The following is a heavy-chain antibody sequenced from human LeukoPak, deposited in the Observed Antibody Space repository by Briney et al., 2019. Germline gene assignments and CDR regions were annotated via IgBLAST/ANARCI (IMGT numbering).Heavy chain of an antibody. D-gene: IGHD6-13*01. J-gene: IGHJ4*02. Sequence: PGGSLRLSCAASGFTFSSYAMSWVRQAPGKGLEWVSAISGSGGSTYYADSVKGRFTISRDNSKNTLYLQMNSLRAENTAVYYCAKGSSSWYKGVYDYWGQGTLVTVSS. CDR3: AKGSSSWYKGVYDY. CDR2: ISGSGGST. V-gene: IGHV3-23*01. CDR1: GFTFSSYA.